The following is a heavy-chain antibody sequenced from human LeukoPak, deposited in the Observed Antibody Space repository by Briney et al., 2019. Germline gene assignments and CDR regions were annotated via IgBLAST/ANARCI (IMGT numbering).Heavy chain of an antibody. CDR1: GFAFGSYW. D-gene: IGHD3-22*01. V-gene: IGHV3-74*01. CDR3: ARVGYYDSSGYYAYLQH. CDR2: MNNDGTDI. Sequence: GGSLRLSCAASGFAFGSYWMHWVRQAPGKGLEWISRMNNDGTDISYAGSVKGRFTISRDNAKNTLYLQMNSLRAEDTAVYYCARVGYYDSSGYYAYLQHWGQGTLVTVSS. J-gene: IGHJ1*01.